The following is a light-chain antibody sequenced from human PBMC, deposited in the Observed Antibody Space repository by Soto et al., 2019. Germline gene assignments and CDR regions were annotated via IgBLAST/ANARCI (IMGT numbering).Light chain of an antibody. J-gene: IGLJ2*01. Sequence: QSALTQPASVSGSPGQWITISCTGTSSDVGGYNYVSWYQQHPGKAPKLMIYDVSNRPSGVSNRFSGSKSGNTASLTISGLQAEDEADYYCSSYTTSGSLVFGGGTKVTVL. CDR1: SSDVGGYNY. CDR2: DVS. V-gene: IGLV2-14*01. CDR3: SSYTTSGSLV.